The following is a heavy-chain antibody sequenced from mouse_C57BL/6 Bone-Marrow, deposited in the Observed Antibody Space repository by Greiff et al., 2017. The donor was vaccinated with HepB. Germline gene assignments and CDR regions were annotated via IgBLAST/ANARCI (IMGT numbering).Heavy chain of an antibody. D-gene: IGHD1-1*01. CDR3: ARESITAVGN. V-gene: IGHV1-55*01. J-gene: IGHJ2*01. Sequence: QVQLQQSGAELVKPGASVKMSCKASGYTFTNYWITWVKQRPGQGLEWIGDIYPGSGSTNYNEKFKSKATLTVDTSSSTAYMQLSSLTSEDSAVYYCARESITAVGNWGQGTTLTVSS. CDR1: GYTFTNYW. CDR2: IYPGSGST.